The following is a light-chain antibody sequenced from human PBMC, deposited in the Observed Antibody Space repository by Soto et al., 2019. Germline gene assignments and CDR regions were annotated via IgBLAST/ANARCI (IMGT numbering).Light chain of an antibody. V-gene: IGLV2-8*01. J-gene: IGLJ3*02. CDR2: EVS. Sequence: QSVLTQPPSASGSPGQSVTISCTGTSSDVGGYNYVSWYQQHPGKAPKVMIYEVSKQPSGVPDRFSGSRSGNTASLTVSGLQAEDEADYYCTSYAGGNRVFGGGTQLTVL. CDR3: TSYAGGNRV. CDR1: SSDVGGYNY.